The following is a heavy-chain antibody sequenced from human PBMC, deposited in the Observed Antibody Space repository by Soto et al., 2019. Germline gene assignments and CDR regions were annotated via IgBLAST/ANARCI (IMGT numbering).Heavy chain of an antibody. CDR2: IYWDDDK. CDR1: GFSLSTSGVG. V-gene: IGHV2-5*02. Sequence: QITLKESGPTLVKPTQTLTLTCTFSGFSLSTSGVGVGWIRQPPGKALECLALIYWDDDKRYSPSLKSRLTITKDNSKNQVVLTMTNLDPVDTAPYYCAHSGLWFGEFMYFDYWGQGTLVTVSS. D-gene: IGHD3-10*01. J-gene: IGHJ4*02. CDR3: AHSGLWFGEFMYFDY.